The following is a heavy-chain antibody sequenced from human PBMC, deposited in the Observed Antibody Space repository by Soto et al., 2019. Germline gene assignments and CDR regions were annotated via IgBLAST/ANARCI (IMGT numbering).Heavy chain of an antibody. CDR1: GFTFSDYW. V-gene: IGHV3-74*01. D-gene: IGHD3-22*01. Sequence: EVQLVESGGGLVQPGEYLRLSWSASGFTFSDYWMHWVRQGQGKGLVWVPRINPAGRSTNFEDSVKGRFIVSRDNAKNTVYLQVKSLRAEHRAVYYCARGQRGGYYHAYWGQGTLVTFSS. CDR2: INPAGRST. CDR3: ARGQRGGYYHAY. J-gene: IGHJ4*02.